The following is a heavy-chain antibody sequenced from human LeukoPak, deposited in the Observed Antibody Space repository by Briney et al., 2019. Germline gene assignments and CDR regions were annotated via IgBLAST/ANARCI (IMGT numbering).Heavy chain of an antibody. J-gene: IGHJ4*02. Sequence: QPGRSLRLSCAASGFTFSSYGMHWVRQAPGKGLEWVAVIWYDGSNKYYADYVKGRFTISRDNSKNTLYLQMNSLRAEDTAVYYCARTETAMVSFDYWGQGTLVTVSS. D-gene: IGHD5-18*01. V-gene: IGHV3-33*01. CDR3: ARTETAMVSFDY. CDR1: GFTFSSYG. CDR2: IWYDGSNK.